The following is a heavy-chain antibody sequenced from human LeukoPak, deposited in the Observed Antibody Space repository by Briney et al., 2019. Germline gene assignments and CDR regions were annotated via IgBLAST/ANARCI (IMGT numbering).Heavy chain of an antibody. J-gene: IGHJ4*02. CDR3: ARGADYVWGSYRPTPFDY. CDR2: INAGNGNT. Sequence: ASVKVSCKASGYTFTSYAMHWVRQAPGQRLEWMGWINAGNGNTKYSQKFQGRVTITRDTSASTAYMELSSLRSEDTAVYYCARGADYVWGSYRPTPFDYWGQGTLVTVSS. V-gene: IGHV1-3*01. D-gene: IGHD3-16*02. CDR1: GYTFTSYA.